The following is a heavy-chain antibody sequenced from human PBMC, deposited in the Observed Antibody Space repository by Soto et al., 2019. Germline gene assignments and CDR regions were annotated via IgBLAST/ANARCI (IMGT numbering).Heavy chain of an antibody. CDR2: IPSSGGTI. CDR3: ARDGTGDFWSGYFTSFDY. D-gene: IGHD3-3*01. CDR1: GFTFSSFE. V-gene: IGHV3-48*03. J-gene: IGHJ4*02. Sequence: EVQLVESGGGLVQPGGSLRLSCAASGFTFSSFEMNWVRQAPGKGPEWVSYIPSSGGTIYYADSVKGRFTTSRDNAKKSLFLQMNNLRADDTAIYYCARDGTGDFWSGYFTSFDYWGQGTLVTVSS.